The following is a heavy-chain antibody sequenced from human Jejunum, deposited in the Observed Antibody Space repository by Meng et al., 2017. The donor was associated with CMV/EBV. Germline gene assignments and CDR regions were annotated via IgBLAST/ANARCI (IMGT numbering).Heavy chain of an antibody. CDR3: ARDGRANSEYPYFDY. Sequence: FTFSSYEMNWVRQAPGKGLEWVSYSSSSHSATYYLDSVKGRFTISRDNAKNSLYLQMDSLTTEDTALYYCARDGRANSEYPYFDYWGQGTLVTVSS. V-gene: IGHV3-48*03. CDR2: SSSSHSAT. J-gene: IGHJ4*02. CDR1: FTFSSYE. D-gene: IGHD2/OR15-2a*01.